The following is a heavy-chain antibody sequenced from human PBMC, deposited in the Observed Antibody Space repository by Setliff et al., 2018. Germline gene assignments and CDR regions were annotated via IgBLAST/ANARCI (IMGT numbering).Heavy chain of an antibody. CDR1: GYTFTKYG. J-gene: IGHJ4*02. V-gene: IGHV1-18*01. CDR2: INTYNGDT. D-gene: IGHD3-22*01. CDR3: ARDADYCDSSENPIVDY. Sequence: ASVKVSCKASGYTFTKYGITWVRQAPGQGLEWMGYINTYNGDTYYAQKLQGRVTMTTDTSTSTAYMDLRSLRSDDTAVYYCARDADYCDSSENPIVDYWGQGTLVTVSS.